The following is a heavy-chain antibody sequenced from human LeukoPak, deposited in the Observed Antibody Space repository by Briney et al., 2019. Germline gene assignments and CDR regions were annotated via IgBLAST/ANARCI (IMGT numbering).Heavy chain of an antibody. CDR3: ARLPDYYSRHGAPG. V-gene: IGHV4-34*01. CDR2: INHYGST. CDR1: GESLSNYY. J-gene: IGHJ4*02. D-gene: IGHD3-10*01. Sequence: SETLSLTCAVYGESLSNYYWSWIRQPPGKGLEWIGEINHYGSTNYNPSLKSRITISVDTSKNQFSLKLSSVTSADTAVYYCARLPDYYSRHGAPGWGQGTLVTVSS.